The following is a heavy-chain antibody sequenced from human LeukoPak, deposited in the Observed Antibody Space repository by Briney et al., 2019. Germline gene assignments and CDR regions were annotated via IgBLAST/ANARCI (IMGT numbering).Heavy chain of an antibody. CDR3: ARLYPKLERDNYYYYYMDV. D-gene: IGHD1-1*01. J-gene: IGHJ6*03. Sequence: PSETLSLTCSVSADSINSIYCWGWIRQPPGKGLEWIGYIYYSGSTYYNPSLKSRVTISLDTSKNQFSLKLNSVTAADTAVYYCARLYPKLERDNYYYYYMDVWGKGTTVTVSS. CDR1: ADSINSIYC. V-gene: IGHV4-28*01. CDR2: IYYSGST.